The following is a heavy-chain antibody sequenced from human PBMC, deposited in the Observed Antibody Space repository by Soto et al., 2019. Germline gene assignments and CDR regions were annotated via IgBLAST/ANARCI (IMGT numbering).Heavy chain of an antibody. V-gene: IGHV5-10-1*01. D-gene: IGHD1-1*01. CDR3: ARRLSGPKEEYNAYYFYGLDV. J-gene: IGHJ6*02. CDR1: GDSFTSHW. CDR2: IDPSNSYT. Sequence: GESLKISCQGSGDSFTSHWITWVRQTPGKGLEWMGRIDPSNSYTNYSPSFQGHVAISIDRSISTAYLQWSSLEASDTAIYYCARRLSGPKEEYNAYYFYGLDVWGQGTTVTVSS.